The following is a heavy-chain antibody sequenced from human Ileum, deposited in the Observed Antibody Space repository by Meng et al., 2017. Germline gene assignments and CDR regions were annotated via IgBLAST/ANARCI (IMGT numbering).Heavy chain of an antibody. Sequence: VDVRGGVCRRSVTPIRSCCVYVYTLCTRGSHWVRQAPGKGVGWVAMIWSDGGNDYYADSVKGRFTISRDNSKNTVYLQMDSLRAEDTAVYYCARDRGLRDLDHWGQGTLVTVSS. J-gene: IGHJ4*02. CDR2: IWSDGGND. CDR3: ARDRGLRDLDH. V-gene: IGHV3-33*08. D-gene: IGHD3-10*01. CDR1: VYTLCTRG.